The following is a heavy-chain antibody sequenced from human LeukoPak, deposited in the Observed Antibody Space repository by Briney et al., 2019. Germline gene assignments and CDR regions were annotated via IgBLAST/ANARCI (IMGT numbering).Heavy chain of an antibody. CDR3: AASRHYDSSGYYFYNAFDI. CDR1: GGSMSSYY. J-gene: IGHJ3*02. CDR2: RYISGST. Sequence: ASETLSLTCTVSGGSMSSYYWTWIRQPAGKGLEWIGRRYISGSTNYNPSLESRVTMSVDTSKNQFSLRLNSVTAADTAVYYCAASRHYDSSGYYFYNAFDIWGQGTMVIVSS. D-gene: IGHD3-22*01. V-gene: IGHV4-4*07.